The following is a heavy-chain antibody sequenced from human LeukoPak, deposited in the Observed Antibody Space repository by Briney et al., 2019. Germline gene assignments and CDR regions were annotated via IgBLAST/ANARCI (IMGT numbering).Heavy chain of an antibody. Sequence: PGGSLRLSCAASGFTFSSYAMSWVRQAPGKGLEWVSAISGSGGSTYYADSVKGRFTISRDNSKNTLYLQMTSLRAEDTAVYYCVKPAGYCSGGSCLDAFDIWGQGTMVTVSS. CDR3: VKPAGYCSGGSCLDAFDI. CDR1: GFTFSSYA. D-gene: IGHD2-15*01. CDR2: ISGSGGST. V-gene: IGHV3-23*01. J-gene: IGHJ3*02.